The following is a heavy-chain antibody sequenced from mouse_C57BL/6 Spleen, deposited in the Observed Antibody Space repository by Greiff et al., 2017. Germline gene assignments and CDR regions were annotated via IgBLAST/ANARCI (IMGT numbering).Heavy chain of an antibody. J-gene: IGHJ4*01. CDR3: ARWLQGAMDY. Sequence: QVQLQQSGAELARPGASVKMSCKASGYTFTSYTMHWVKQRPGQGLEWIGYINPSSGYTKYNQKFKDKATLTADKSSSTAYMQLSSLTSEDSAVYYCARWLQGAMDYWGQGTSVTVSS. D-gene: IGHD2-2*01. CDR2: INPSSGYT. V-gene: IGHV1-4*01. CDR1: GYTFTSYT.